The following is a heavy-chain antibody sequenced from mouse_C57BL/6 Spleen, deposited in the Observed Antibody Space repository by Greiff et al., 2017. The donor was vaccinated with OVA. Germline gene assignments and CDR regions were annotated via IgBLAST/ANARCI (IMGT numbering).Heavy chain of an antibody. V-gene: IGHV1-7*01. CDR3: AKGDLRFAY. CDR1: GYTFTSYW. CDR2: INPSSGYT. Sequence: QVQLQQSGAELAKPGASVKLSCKASGYTFTSYWMHWVKQRPGQGLEWIGYINPSSGYTKYNQTFKDKATLTADKSSSTASMQLSSLTDEDAAVCCCAKGDLRFAYWGKGTLVTVSA. J-gene: IGHJ3*01.